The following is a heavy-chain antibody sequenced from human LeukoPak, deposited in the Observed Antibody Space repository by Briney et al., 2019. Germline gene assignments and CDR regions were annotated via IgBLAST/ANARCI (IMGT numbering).Heavy chain of an antibody. CDR3: AKVPYDSSGYWALSDY. Sequence: GGSLRLSCAASGFTFSSYAMSWVRQAPGKGLEWVSAISGSGGSTYYADSVKGRFTISRDNSKNTLYLQMNSLRAEDTAVYYCAKVPYDSSGYWALSDYWGQGTLVTVSS. CDR2: ISGSGGST. CDR1: GFTFSSYA. D-gene: IGHD3-22*01. V-gene: IGHV3-23*01. J-gene: IGHJ4*02.